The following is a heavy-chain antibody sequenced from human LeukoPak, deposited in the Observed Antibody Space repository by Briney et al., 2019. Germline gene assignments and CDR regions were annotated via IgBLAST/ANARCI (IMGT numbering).Heavy chain of an antibody. CDR3: ARGVVAATFYYYMDV. CDR2: INPTGSST. V-gene: IGHV1-2*02. J-gene: IGHJ6*03. CDR1: GYTFSSYT. Sequence: ASVKVSCKASGYTFSSYTMSWVRQAPGQGLEWMGVINPTGSSTNYAENFQGRVTMTRDTSLSTAYMEVSGLRSDDTAVYYCARGVVAATFYYYMDVWGKGTTVTVSS. D-gene: IGHD2-15*01.